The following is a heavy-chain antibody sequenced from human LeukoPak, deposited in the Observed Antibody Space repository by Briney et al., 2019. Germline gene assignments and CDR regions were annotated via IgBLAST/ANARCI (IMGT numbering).Heavy chain of an antibody. CDR2: ISTYNGNT. D-gene: IGHD6-19*01. CDR3: ARVMGSGWYLYYYGMDV. J-gene: IGHJ6*02. Sequence: VSVKVSCKASGYTFTSYGISWVRQAPGQGLEWMGWISTYNGNTNYAQKLQGRVTMTTDTSTSTAYMELRSLRSDDTAVYYCARVMGSGWYLYYYGMDVWGQGTTVTVSS. V-gene: IGHV1-18*01. CDR1: GYTFTSYG.